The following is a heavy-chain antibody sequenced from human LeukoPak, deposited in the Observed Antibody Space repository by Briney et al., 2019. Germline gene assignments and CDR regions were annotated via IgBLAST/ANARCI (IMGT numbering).Heavy chain of an antibody. Sequence: GASVKVSRKASGYTFTAYYIHWARQAPGQGLEWMGWINPNSGGTNYAQKFQGRITLTRDTSITTAYMDLTRLRSDDTAVYYCARRKVRNYYDSTGGSLYYFDSWGQGTLVTVSS. CDR3: ARRKVRNYYDSTGGSLYYFDS. J-gene: IGHJ4*02. D-gene: IGHD3-22*01. V-gene: IGHV1-2*02. CDR1: GYTFTAYY. CDR2: INPNSGGT.